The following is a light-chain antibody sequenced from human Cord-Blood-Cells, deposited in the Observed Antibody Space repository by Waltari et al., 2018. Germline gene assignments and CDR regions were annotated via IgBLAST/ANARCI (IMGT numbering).Light chain of an antibody. J-gene: IGKJ4*01. CDR2: DAS. CDR1: QRVSSY. Sequence: EIVLTQSTATLSLSPGERATLPCRASQRVSSYLAWYQQKPGQAPRLLIYDASNRATGIPARFSGSGSGTDFTLTISSLEPEDFAVYYCQQRSNWPLTFGGGTKVEIK. CDR3: QQRSNWPLT. V-gene: IGKV3-11*01.